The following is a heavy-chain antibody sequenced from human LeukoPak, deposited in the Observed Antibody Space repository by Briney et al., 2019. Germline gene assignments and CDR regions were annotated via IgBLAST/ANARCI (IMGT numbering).Heavy chain of an antibody. V-gene: IGHV3-30*04. CDR2: ISNDGRNK. J-gene: IGHJ4*02. Sequence: GGSLRLSCAASGFTFSSYAIHWVRQAPGKGLEWVAVISNDGRNKLYADSVKGRFTISRDNSKNTLYLQMNNLRAEDTAVYFCAKAHSDASYTFDYWGQGTLSPSPQ. D-gene: IGHD1-1*01. CDR1: GFTFSSYA. CDR3: AKAHSDASYTFDY.